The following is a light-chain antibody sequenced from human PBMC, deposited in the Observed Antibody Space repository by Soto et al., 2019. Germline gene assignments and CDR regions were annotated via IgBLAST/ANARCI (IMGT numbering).Light chain of an antibody. J-gene: IGLJ1*01. CDR2: EVT. CDR3: SSYTSSSTYV. V-gene: IGLV2-14*01. Sequence: QPVLTQPASVSGSPGQSITISCTGTSSDVGGYNYVSWYQQHPGKVPKVMIYEVTNRPSGVSNRFSGSKSGSTASLTISGLQAEDEADYYCSSYTSSSTYVFGTGTKLTVL. CDR1: SSDVGGYNY.